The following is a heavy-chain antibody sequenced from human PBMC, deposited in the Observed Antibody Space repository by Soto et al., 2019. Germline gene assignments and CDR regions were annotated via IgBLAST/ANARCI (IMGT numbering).Heavy chain of an antibody. D-gene: IGHD3-10*01. CDR2: IPTVGGTG. Sequence: QVQLEESGGGVVQPGTSLRLSCAASGFTFSRYVMHWVRQAPGKGPEWVALIPTVGGTGSPADSATGRFTVSRDNAKNTRYLQMDLLRAEDTALYYCSTSFTVGDDSFDNLGQGTLVTVSS. CDR3: STSFTVGDDSFDN. J-gene: IGHJ4*02. V-gene: IGHV3-33*01. CDR1: GFTFSRYV.